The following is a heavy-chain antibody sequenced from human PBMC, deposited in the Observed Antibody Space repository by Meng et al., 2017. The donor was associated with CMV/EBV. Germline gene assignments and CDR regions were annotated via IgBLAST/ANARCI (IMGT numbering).Heavy chain of an antibody. J-gene: IGHJ5*02. CDR2: ISYDGSNK. D-gene: IGHD1-1*01. V-gene: IGHV3-30-3*01. Sequence: GGSLRLSCAASGFTFSSYAMHWVRQAPGKGLEWVAVISYDGSNKYYADSVKGRFTISRDNSKNTLYLQMNSLRAEDTAVYYCARDRVPTNWNDVYNWFDPWGQGTLVTVSS. CDR3: ARDRVPTNWNDVYNWFDP. CDR1: GFTFSSYA.